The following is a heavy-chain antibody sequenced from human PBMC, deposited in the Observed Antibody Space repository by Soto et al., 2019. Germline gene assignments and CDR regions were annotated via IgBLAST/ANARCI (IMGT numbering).Heavy chain of an antibody. V-gene: IGHV3-15*07. Sequence: EVQLVESGGGLVKPGGSLRLSCAASGFTFSNAWMNWVRQAPGKGLEWVGRIKSKTDGGTTDYAAPVKGSFTISRDDSNNTLYLQINSLKTEDTALYYFPTRSQCSYSGQETLVTLSS. D-gene: IGHD3-10*02. J-gene: IGHJ4*02. CDR1: GFTFSNAW. CDR2: IKSKTDGGTT. CDR3: PTRSQCSY.